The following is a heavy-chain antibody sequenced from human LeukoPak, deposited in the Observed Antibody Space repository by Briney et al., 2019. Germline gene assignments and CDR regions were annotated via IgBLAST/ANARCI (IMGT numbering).Heavy chain of an antibody. CDR2: IYSGGST. V-gene: IGHV3-66*01. D-gene: IGHD3-10*01. J-gene: IGHJ4*02. CDR1: GFTVSSYY. CDR3: ARDGWGFGNSIFFDY. Sequence: GGSLRLSCAASGFTVSSYYMSWVRQAPGKGLEWVSDIYSGGSTYYADSVKGRFLISRDNSKNTLYLQMNSLRAQDTAVYYCARDGWGFGNSIFFDYWGQGTLVSVSS.